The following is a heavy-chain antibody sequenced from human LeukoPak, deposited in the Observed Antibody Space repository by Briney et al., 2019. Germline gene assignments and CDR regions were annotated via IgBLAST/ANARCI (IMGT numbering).Heavy chain of an antibody. J-gene: IGHJ4*02. Sequence: SETLSLTCTVSGGSISSYYWSWIRQSPGKRLEYIGHIYYSGSTNYSPSLKSRVTISVDTSKTQFSLNLSSVPAADTAVYYCARRGFRTSTSCYVFDHWGQGTLVTVSS. V-gene: IGHV4-59*08. D-gene: IGHD2-2*01. CDR1: GGSISSYY. CDR2: IYYSGST. CDR3: ARRGFRTSTSCYVFDH.